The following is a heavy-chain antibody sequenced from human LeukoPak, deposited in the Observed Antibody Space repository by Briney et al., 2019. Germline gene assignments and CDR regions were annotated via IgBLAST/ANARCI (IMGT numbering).Heavy chain of an antibody. D-gene: IGHD6-19*01. V-gene: IGHV3-23*01. CDR2: ISGSGGST. CDR3: ARRGDSSGRAFDI. Sequence: GGSLRLSCAASGFTFSSYAMSWVRQAPGKGLEWVSAISGSGGSTYYADSVKGRFTISRDNSKNTLYLQMNSLRAEDTAVYYCARRGDSSGRAFDIWGQGTMVTVSS. CDR1: GFTFSSYA. J-gene: IGHJ3*02.